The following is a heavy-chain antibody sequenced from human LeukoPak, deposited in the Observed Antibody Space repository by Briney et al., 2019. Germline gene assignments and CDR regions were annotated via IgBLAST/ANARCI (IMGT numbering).Heavy chain of an antibody. J-gene: IGHJ4*02. V-gene: IGHV3-7*01. CDR3: ARDSAGNDY. CDR1: GFTCSTYW. D-gene: IGHD6-13*01. Sequence: GGSLRLSCAACGFTCSTYWMSWVRQAPGKGLEWVANIKQDGSEKYYIDSVKGRFTISRDNAKNSLYLQMNSLRAEDTAMYYCARDSAGNDYWGQGTLVTVSS. CDR2: IKQDGSEK.